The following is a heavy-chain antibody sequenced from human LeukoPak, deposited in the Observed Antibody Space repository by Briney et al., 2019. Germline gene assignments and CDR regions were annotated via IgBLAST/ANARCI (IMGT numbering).Heavy chain of an antibody. V-gene: IGHV1-24*01. J-gene: IGHJ4*02. CDR1: GYTLTELS. D-gene: IGHD3-9*01. CDR3: ATDRILAYDILTGYFYFDY. CDR2: FDPEDGET. Sequence: ASVKVSCKVSGYTLTELSMHWVRQAPGKGLEWMGGFDPEDGETIYAQKFQGRVTMTEDTSTDTAHMELSSLRSEDTAVYYCATDRILAYDILTGYFYFDYWGQGTLVTVSS.